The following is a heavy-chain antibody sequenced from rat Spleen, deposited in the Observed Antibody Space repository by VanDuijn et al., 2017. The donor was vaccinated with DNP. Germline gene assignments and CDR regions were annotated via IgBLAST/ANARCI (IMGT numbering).Heavy chain of an antibody. Sequence: EVKLVESGGDLVQPGGSLTLSCVASGFSVGNDWMTWIRQIPGKGLEWVAAMSSSGDTTYYPDSVKGRFTISRDFAESTLYLQMNTLRSEDMATYYCARPIYNNHGGFAYWGQGTLVTVSS. CDR2: MSSSGDTT. CDR3: ARPIYNNHGGFAY. V-gene: IGHV5-31*01. J-gene: IGHJ3*01. D-gene: IGHD1-10*01. CDR1: GFSVGNDW.